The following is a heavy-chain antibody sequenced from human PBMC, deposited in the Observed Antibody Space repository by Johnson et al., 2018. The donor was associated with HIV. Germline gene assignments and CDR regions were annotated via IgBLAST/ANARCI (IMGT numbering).Heavy chain of an antibody. D-gene: IGHD4-17*01. J-gene: IGHJ3*02. CDR3: AKDAYDYGDYGAFDI. Sequence: VQLVESGGGVVLPGGSLRLSCAASGSNFDDYGMSWVRQAPGKGVEWVSGIHWNAGCRGYADSVKGRFTISRDNSKNTLYLQMNSRRAEDTAVYYCAKDAYDYGDYGAFDIWGQGTMVTVSS. CDR2: IHWNAGCR. V-gene: IGHV3-20*04. CDR1: GSNFDDYG.